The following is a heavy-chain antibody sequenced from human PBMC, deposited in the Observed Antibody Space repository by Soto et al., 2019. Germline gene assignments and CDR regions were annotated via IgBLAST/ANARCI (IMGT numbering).Heavy chain of an antibody. CDR1: GFTFSSYA. Sequence: GGSLRLSCAASGFTFSSYAMSWVRQAPGKGLEWVSAISGSGGSTYYADAVKGRFTISRDNSKNTLYLQMNGLRAEDTAVYYCAKRLLLVSGSYSKRGAFDIWGQGTMVTVSS. J-gene: IGHJ3*02. CDR2: ISGSGGST. D-gene: IGHD3-10*01. CDR3: AKRLLLVSGSYSKRGAFDI. V-gene: IGHV3-23*01.